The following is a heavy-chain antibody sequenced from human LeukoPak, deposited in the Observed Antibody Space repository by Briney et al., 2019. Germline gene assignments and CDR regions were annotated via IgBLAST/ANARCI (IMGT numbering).Heavy chain of an antibody. Sequence: ASVKVSCKASGYTFTSYYLYWVRQAPGQGFEWMGIINPSGGSTNYAQKFQGRVTMTRDTSTSTVYMELSSLRSEDTAVYYCARGPRITMVRGGQWYYYMDVWGKGTTVTISS. J-gene: IGHJ6*03. V-gene: IGHV1-46*01. CDR2: INPSGGST. CDR3: ARGPRITMVRGGQWYYYMDV. CDR1: GYTFTSYY. D-gene: IGHD3-10*01.